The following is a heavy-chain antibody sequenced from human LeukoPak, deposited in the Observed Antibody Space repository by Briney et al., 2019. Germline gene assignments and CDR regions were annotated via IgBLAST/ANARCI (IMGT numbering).Heavy chain of an antibody. D-gene: IGHD4-17*01. V-gene: IGHV3-33*01. CDR2: TWYDGSNK. J-gene: IGHJ4*02. CDR1: GFTFSSYG. CDR3: ARGEPLTVTTSDYFDY. Sequence: GGSLRLSCAASGFTFSSYGMHWVRQAPGKGLEWVAVTWYDGSNKYYADSVKGRFTIFRDNSKNTLYLHMNSLRAEDTAVYYCARGEPLTVTTSDYFDYWGQGTLVTVSS.